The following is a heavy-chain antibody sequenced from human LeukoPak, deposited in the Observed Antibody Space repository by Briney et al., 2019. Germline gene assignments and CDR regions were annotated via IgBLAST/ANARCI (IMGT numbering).Heavy chain of an antibody. D-gene: IGHD5-18*01. V-gene: IGHV3-43*01. J-gene: IGHJ4*02. CDR2: ISWDGGST. CDR3: AKEAHTAMENYYFDY. Sequence: PGGSLRLSCAASGFTFDDYTMHWVRQAPGKGLEWVSLISWDGGSTYYADSVKGRFTISRDNSKNSLYLQMNSLRTEDTALYYCAKEAHTAMENYYFDYWGQGTLVTVSS. CDR1: GFTFDDYT.